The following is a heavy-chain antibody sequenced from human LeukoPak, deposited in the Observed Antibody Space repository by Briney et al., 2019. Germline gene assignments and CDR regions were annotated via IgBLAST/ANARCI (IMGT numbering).Heavy chain of an antibody. V-gene: IGHV3-23*01. CDR3: ARPDRVVVITTSFDY. J-gene: IGHJ4*02. CDR2: ISGSGAGT. Sequence: PGGSLRLSCTASGFTFSNYAMSWVRQAPGKGLGWVSAISGSGAGTYYADSVKGRFTISRDNSKNTLYLQMNSLRAEDTAVYYCARPDRVVVITTSFDYWGQGTLVTVSS. CDR1: GFTFSNYA. D-gene: IGHD3-22*01.